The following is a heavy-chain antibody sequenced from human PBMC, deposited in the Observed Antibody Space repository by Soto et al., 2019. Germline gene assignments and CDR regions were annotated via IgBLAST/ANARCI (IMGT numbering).Heavy chain of an antibody. CDR3: ARDRVAGIWGDAFDI. Sequence: GXSVKDSFKNSCYTFTNHGINWGRQAPVQGLEWMGWINPYNANTNYAQKLQGRVTMTTDTSTSTAYMDLRSLTSDDTAVYYCARDRVAGIWGDAFDIWGQGTMVTV. D-gene: IGHD3-16*01. V-gene: IGHV1-18*04. CDR2: INPYNANT. J-gene: IGHJ3*02. CDR1: CYTFTNHG.